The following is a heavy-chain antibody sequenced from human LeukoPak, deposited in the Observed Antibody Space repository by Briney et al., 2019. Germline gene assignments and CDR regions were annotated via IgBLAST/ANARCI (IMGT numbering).Heavy chain of an antibody. CDR2: IIGSGGYT. CDR1: GFTFSSYA. V-gene: IGHV3-23*01. J-gene: IGHJ4*02. CDR3: AKDLLAATIDYYFDY. Sequence: GGSLRLSCAASGFTFSSYAMSWVRQAPGKGLEWVSAIIGSGGYTYSADSVKGRFTISRDNSKNTLSLQMDSLRAEDTAVYYCAKDLLAATIDYYFDYWGQGTLVTVSS. D-gene: IGHD5-12*01.